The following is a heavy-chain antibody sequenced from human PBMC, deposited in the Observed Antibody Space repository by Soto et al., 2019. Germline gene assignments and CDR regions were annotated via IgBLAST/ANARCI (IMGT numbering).Heavy chain of an antibody. Sequence: ASVKVSCKASGYTFTSYGISWVRQAPGQGLEWMGWVSAYNGNTNYAQKLQGRVTMTTDTSTSTAYMELRSLRSEDTAVYYCARSIVVVTALDYWGQGTLVTVSS. CDR2: VSAYNGNT. CDR1: GYTFTSYG. D-gene: IGHD2-21*02. V-gene: IGHV1-18*01. J-gene: IGHJ4*02. CDR3: ARSIVVVTALDY.